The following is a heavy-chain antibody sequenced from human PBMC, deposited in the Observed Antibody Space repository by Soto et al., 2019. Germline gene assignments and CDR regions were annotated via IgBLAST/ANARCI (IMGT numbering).Heavy chain of an antibody. D-gene: IGHD6-19*01. J-gene: IGHJ4*02. CDR1: GYTFTDYY. V-gene: IGHV1-2*04. CDR3: ARGVSGLSPFDA. Sequence: QVQLVQSGAELKKPGASVKVSCKASGYTFTDYYVHWLRQAPGQGLEWMGWINPKSGVTHYAQKFQGWVTLTRDTSVSTAYMELNRLKSDDTAVFFCARGVSGLSPFDAWGQGTLVTVSS. CDR2: INPKSGVT.